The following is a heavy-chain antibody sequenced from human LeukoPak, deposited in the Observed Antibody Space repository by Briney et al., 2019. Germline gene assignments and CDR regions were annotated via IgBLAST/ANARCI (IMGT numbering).Heavy chain of an antibody. J-gene: IGHJ3*02. D-gene: IGHD3-22*01. CDR2: ISWNSGSI. V-gene: IGHV3-9*01. CDR1: GFTFDDYA. CDR3: AKVHLLYYYDSSGGSADAFDI. Sequence: PGRSLRLSCAASGFTFDDYAMRWVRQAPGKGLEWVSGISWNSGSIGYADSVKGRFTISRDNAKNSLYLQMNSLRAEDTALYYCAKVHLLYYYDSSGGSADAFDIWGQGTMVTVSS.